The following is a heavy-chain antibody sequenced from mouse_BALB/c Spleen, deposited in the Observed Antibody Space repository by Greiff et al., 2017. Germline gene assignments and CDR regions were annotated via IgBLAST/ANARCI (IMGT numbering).Heavy chain of an antibody. CDR3: TRPSGRDAMDY. V-gene: IGHV1-69*02. CDR1: GYTFTSYW. J-gene: IGHJ4*01. D-gene: IGHD3-1*01. CDR2: IYPSDSYT. Sequence: QVQLQQPGAELVRPGASVKLSCKASGYTFTSYWINWVKQRPGQGLEWIGNIYPSDSYTNYNQKFKDKATLTVDKSSSTAYMQLSSPTSEDSAVYYCTRPSGRDAMDYWGQGTSVTVSS.